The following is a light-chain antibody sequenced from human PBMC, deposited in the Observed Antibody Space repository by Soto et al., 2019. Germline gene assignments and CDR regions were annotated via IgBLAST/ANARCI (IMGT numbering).Light chain of an antibody. CDR3: SSYTSSSYRV. CDR2: EVS. CDR1: SSDVGGYNY. J-gene: IGLJ3*02. Sequence: QSVLTQPASVSGSPGQSITISCTGTSSDVGGYNYVSWYQQHPGKAPKLIIYEVSNRPSGVSNRFSGSKSGNTASLTISGLQAEDEADYYCSSYTSSSYRVFGGGTKLTVL. V-gene: IGLV2-14*01.